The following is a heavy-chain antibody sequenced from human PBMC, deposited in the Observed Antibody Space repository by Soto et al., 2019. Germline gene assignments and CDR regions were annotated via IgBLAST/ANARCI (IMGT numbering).Heavy chain of an antibody. CDR1: GYFFASYS. CDR2: INPSVGST. D-gene: IGHD3-22*01. CDR3: ARESAGRDEFESSGDFDY. J-gene: IGHJ4*02. Sequence: QVQLVQSGAEVKKPGASVKVSCKASGYFFASYSMHWVRQAPGQGLEWMGMINPSVGSTSYVEKFQGRVTMIRDTSTSTVYMELSSLRCEDTAVYYCARESAGRDEFESSGDFDYWGQGTLVTVSS. V-gene: IGHV1-46*01.